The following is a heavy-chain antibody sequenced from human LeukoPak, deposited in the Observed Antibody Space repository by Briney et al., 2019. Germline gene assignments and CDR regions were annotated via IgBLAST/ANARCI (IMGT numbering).Heavy chain of an antibody. CDR2: IKSKNDGGTT. CDR3: ARDPAVIATNDAFDT. D-gene: IGHD3-16*02. CDR1: GFTFTNAW. J-gene: IGHJ3*02. V-gene: IGHV3-15*01. Sequence: PGGSLRLSCAASGFTFTNAWMSWVRQSPGKGLEWVGRIKSKNDGGTTDYAAPVKGRFTISRDNSKNSLYLQMNSLRPEDTAVYYCARDPAVIATNDAFDTWGQGTMVTVSS.